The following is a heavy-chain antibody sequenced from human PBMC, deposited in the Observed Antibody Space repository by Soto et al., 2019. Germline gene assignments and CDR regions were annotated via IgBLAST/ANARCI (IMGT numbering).Heavy chain of an antibody. J-gene: IGHJ4*02. CDR2: IYYNGRT. CDR1: EFSIGGDEYY. CDR3: ARDRSNSPDYFDL. V-gene: IGHV4-30-4*08. D-gene: IGHD6-6*01. Sequence: TRSLTCPVSEFSIGGDEYYWSWIREPPGKGLEWIGYIYYNGRTYSSPSLKSRVSLSIDTSKNQFSLSLMSVSAADTAVYFCARDRSNSPDYFDLWGQGTPVTVSS.